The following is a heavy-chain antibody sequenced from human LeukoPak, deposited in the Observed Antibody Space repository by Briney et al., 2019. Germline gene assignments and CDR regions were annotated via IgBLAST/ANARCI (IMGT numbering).Heavy chain of an antibody. Sequence: SETLSLTCAVYGGSFSGYYWSWIRQPPGKGREWIGYIYYSGSTNYNPSLKRRVTISVDTSKNQFSLNLSSVTAADTAVYYCAREFDIVVVTAPFDPWGQGDLVTLSS. J-gene: IGHJ5*02. CDR1: GGSFSGYY. CDR2: IYYSGST. D-gene: IGHD2-21*02. V-gene: IGHV4-34*11. CDR3: AREFDIVVVTAPFDP.